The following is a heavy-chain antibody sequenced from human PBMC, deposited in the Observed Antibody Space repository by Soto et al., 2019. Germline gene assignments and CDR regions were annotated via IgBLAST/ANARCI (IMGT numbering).Heavy chain of an antibody. Sequence: GGSLRLCCATSGFTCSHYGMGWVRQAPGKGLEWVALISYDGRTKFYLDSVKGRFTISRDNSKNTLYLQMDSLRTEDTAVYDCAKRSDCSGYYPPDYWGQGTRVTVSS. CDR3: AKRSDCSGYYPPDY. CDR1: GFTCSHYG. J-gene: IGHJ4*02. V-gene: IGHV3-30*18. D-gene: IGHD3-22*01. CDR2: ISYDGRTK.